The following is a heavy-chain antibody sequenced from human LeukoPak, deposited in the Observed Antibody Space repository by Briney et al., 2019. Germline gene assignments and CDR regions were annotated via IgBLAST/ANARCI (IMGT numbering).Heavy chain of an antibody. J-gene: IGHJ3*02. CDR3: ARDPYDSSGYYYQGNAFDI. D-gene: IGHD3-22*01. Sequence: SVKVSCKASGGTFSSYAISWVRQAPGQGLEWMGRIIPILGIANYAQKFQGRVTITADKSTSTAYMELSSLRSEDTAVYYCARDPYDSSGYYYQGNAFDIWGQGTMVTVSS. CDR1: GGTFSSYA. CDR2: IIPILGIA. V-gene: IGHV1-69*04.